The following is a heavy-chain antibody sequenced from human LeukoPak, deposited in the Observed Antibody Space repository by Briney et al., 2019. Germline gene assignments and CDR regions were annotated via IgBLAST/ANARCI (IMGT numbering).Heavy chain of an antibody. CDR2: IWYDGSNK. V-gene: IGHV3-33*01. J-gene: IGHJ6*03. D-gene: IGHD5-24*01. CDR1: GFTFSSYG. Sequence: PGGSLRLSCAASGFTFSSYGMHWVRQAPGKGLEWVAVIWYDGSNKYYADSVKGRFTISRDNSKNTLYLQMNSLRAEDTAVYYCARDMATILKLGYYYYYYMDVWGKGTTVTVSS. CDR3: ARDMATILKLGYYYYYYMDV.